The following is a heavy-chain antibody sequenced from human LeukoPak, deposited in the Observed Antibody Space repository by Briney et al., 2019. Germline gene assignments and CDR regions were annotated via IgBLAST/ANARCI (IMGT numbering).Heavy chain of an antibody. CDR1: GYTFTDYY. Sequence: GASLKVSCKASGYTFTDYYFHWLRQAPGQGLEWVGWIKPRSGDTNYADNLKGRVTMTSDSSTNTAYMELSRLTSDDTAIFYCARDSGKQQWQVWFDYWGQGTLITVSS. V-gene: IGHV1-2*02. CDR3: ARDSGKQQWQVWFDY. J-gene: IGHJ4*02. CDR2: IKPRSGDT. D-gene: IGHD1-26*01.